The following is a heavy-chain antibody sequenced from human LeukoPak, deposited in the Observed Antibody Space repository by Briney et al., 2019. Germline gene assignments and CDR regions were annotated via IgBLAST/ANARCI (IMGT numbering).Heavy chain of an antibody. CDR1: GFTVSGNY. CDR3: AKMPHSGYYYMDV. CDR2: IYGGGGT. Sequence: GGSLRLSCAASGFTVSGNYMTWVRQAPGKGLEWVSFIYGGGGTNYADSVKGRFTIPRDNSKNTLYLQMNSLRAEDTAVYYCAKMPHSGYYYMDVWGKGTTVTVSS. J-gene: IGHJ6*03. D-gene: IGHD1-26*01. V-gene: IGHV3-66*01.